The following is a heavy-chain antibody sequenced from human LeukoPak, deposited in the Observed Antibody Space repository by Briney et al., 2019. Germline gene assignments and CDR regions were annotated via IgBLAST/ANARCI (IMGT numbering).Heavy chain of an antibody. CDR1: GDSLSNNNVA. Sequence: SRTLSLTCAISGDSLSNNNVAWNWIRQSPSRGLEWLGRTYYRSKWNTDYAVSVKSRITINSDTSKKQFSLQLSSVTPEDAAVYYCARGCYSSFDYWDQGTLVTVSS. CDR2: TYYRSKWNT. CDR3: ARGCYSSFDY. D-gene: IGHD5-18*01. J-gene: IGHJ4*02. V-gene: IGHV6-1*01.